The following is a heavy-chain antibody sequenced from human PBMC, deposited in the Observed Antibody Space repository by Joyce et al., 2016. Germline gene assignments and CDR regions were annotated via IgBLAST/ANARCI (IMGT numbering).Heavy chain of an antibody. CDR2: TYYRSKWNI. CDR3: ARGAQKSDWI. CDR1: GDSVSSNTAA. Sequence: QVQLQQSGPGLVKPSQTLSLPCAISGDSVSSNTAAWRWIRQSPSRGLEWLGRTYYRSKWNIDYAVSVESRITINADTSNNQFSLHLYSVTPEDTAVYYCARGAQKSDWIWGPGTMVTVSS. V-gene: IGHV6-1*01. J-gene: IGHJ3*02. D-gene: IGHD3-9*01.